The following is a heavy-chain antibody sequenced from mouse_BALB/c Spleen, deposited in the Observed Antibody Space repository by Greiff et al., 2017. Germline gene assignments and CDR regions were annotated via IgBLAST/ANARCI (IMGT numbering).Heavy chain of an antibody. V-gene: IGHV5-6-5*01. CDR1: GFTFSSYA. CDR2: ISSGGST. D-gene: IGHD2-4*01. Sequence: EVMLVESGGGLVKPGGSLKLSCAASGFTFSSYAMSWVRQTPEKRLEWVASISSGGSTYYPDSVKGRFTISRDNARNILYLQMSSLRSEDTAMYYCAREVALITTRFAYWGQGTLVTVSA. CDR3: AREVALITTRFAY. J-gene: IGHJ3*01.